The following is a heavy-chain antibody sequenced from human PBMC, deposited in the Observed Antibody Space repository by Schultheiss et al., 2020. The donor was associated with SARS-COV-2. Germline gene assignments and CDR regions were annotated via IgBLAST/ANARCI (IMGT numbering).Heavy chain of an antibody. CDR1: GGSISSSSYY. Sequence: SQTLSLTCTVSGGSISSSSYYWGWIRQPPGKGLEWIGSIYYSGSTYYNPSLKSRVTISVDTSKNQFSLKLSSVTAADTAVYYCARGELGRLRLGGDYWGQGTLVTVSS. J-gene: IGHJ4*02. CDR2: IYYSGST. CDR3: ARGELGRLRLGGDY. V-gene: IGHV4-39*07. D-gene: IGHD3-16*01.